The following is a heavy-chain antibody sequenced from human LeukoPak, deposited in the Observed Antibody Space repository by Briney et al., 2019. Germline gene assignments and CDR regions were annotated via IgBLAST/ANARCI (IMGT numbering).Heavy chain of an antibody. CDR2: IKQDGSEE. V-gene: IGHV3-7*01. J-gene: IGHJ4*02. D-gene: IGHD6-13*01. CDR3: ARDQTYSNNADY. CDR1: GFTFSTYW. Sequence: GSLRLSCAASGFTFSTYWMSWVRQAPGKGLEWVANIKQDGSEEYYVDSVKGRFTISRDNAKNSLYLQMNSLRAEDTAVYYCARDQTYSNNADYWGQGTLVTVSS.